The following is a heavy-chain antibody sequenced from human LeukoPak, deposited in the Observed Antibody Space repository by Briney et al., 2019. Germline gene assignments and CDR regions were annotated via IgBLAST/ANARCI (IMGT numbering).Heavy chain of an antibody. CDR2: IYYSGST. D-gene: IGHD6-19*01. V-gene: IGHV4-39*07. J-gene: IGHJ4*02. CDR1: GGSISSSSYY. Sequence: PSETLSLTCTVSGGSISSSSYYWGWIRQPPGKGLEWIGSIYYSGSTYYNPSLKSRVTISVDTSKNQFSLKLSSVTAADTAVYYCARSLRQWLGYVDYWGQGTLVTVSS. CDR3: ARSLRQWLGYVDY.